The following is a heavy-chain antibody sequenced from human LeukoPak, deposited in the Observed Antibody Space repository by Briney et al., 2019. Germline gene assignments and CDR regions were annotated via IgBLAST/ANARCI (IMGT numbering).Heavy chain of an antibody. J-gene: IGHJ5*02. Sequence: PGRSLRLSCTASGFTFGDYAMSWVRQAPGKGLEWVGFIRSKAYGGTTEYAASVKGRFTISRDDSKSIAYLQMNSVKTEDTAVYYCTRDPGYCSSTSCHDWFDPWGQGTLVTVSS. CDR3: TRDPGYCSSTSCHDWFDP. D-gene: IGHD2-2*03. V-gene: IGHV3-49*04. CDR2: IRSKAYGGTT. CDR1: GFTFGDYA.